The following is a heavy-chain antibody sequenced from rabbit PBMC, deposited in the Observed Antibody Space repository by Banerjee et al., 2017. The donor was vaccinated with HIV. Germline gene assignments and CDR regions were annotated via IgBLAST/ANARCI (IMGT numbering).Heavy chain of an antibody. D-gene: IGHD1-1*01. V-gene: IGHV1S40*01. CDR3: AREGVSSSDYWDL. Sequence: QSLEESGGDLVKPGASLTLTCKASGIDFSSDYYMCWVRQAPGKGLEWIACIYTGSGSIWYASWAKGRFTISKTSSTTVTLQLNSLTAADTATYFCAREGVSSSDYWDLWGPGTLVTVS. CDR1: GIDFSSDYY. J-gene: IGHJ4*01. CDR2: IYTGSGSI.